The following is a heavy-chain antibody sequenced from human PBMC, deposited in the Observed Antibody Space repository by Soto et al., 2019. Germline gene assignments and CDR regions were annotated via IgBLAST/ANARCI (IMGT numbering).Heavy chain of an antibody. J-gene: IGHJ4*02. CDR3: VREAPCSNGVCQFDY. CDR2: ISSSGSTI. Sequence: PGGSLRLSCAASGFTFSPYEMSWVRQAPGKGLEWIPYISSSGSTIHYADSVKGRFSISRDNAKKSLFLQMNSLRAEDTAVYYCVREAPCSNGVCQFDYWGRGTLVTVSS. D-gene: IGHD2-8*01. CDR1: GFTFSPYE. V-gene: IGHV3-48*03.